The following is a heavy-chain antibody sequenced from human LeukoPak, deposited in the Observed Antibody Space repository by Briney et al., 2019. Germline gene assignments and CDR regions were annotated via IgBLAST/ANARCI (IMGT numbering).Heavy chain of an antibody. Sequence: SETLSLTCTVSGGSMSTYYWSWIRQPPGKGLEWIGYIYYSGSTNYNPSIKTRVTISLDTSKNQFSLKLTSVTAADTAVYYCARSYDSRGYYYYGMDVWGLGTTVTVS. J-gene: IGHJ6*02. D-gene: IGHD3-22*01. CDR3: ARSYDSRGYYYYGMDV. CDR2: IYYSGST. CDR1: GGSMSTYY. V-gene: IGHV4-59*01.